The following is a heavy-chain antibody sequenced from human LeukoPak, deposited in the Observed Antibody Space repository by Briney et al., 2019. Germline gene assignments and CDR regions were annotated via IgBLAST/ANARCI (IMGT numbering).Heavy chain of an antibody. D-gene: IGHD2-2*01. CDR2: ISYDGSNK. CDR1: EFTFSSYG. CDR3: ATSASRHCSSTSCYYYYGMDV. V-gene: IGHV3-30*03. Sequence: GGSLRLSCAASEFTFSSYGMHWVRQAPGKGLEWVAVISYDGSNKYYADSVKGRFTISRDNSKNTLYLQMNSLRAEDTAVYYCATSASRHCSSTSCYYYYGMDVWGQGTTVTVSS. J-gene: IGHJ6*02.